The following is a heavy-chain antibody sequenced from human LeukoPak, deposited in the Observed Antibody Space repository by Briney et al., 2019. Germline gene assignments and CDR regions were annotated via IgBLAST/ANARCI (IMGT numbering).Heavy chain of an antibody. CDR3: ASGRQLGY. J-gene: IGHJ4*02. Sequence: GGSLRLSCAASGFTFSNYWMSWVRQAPGKGLEWVANIKEDGSEKYYVDSVKGRFTVSRDNARNSLYLQMNSLRAEDTAVYYCASGRQLGYWGQGTLVTVSS. D-gene: IGHD6-13*01. CDR2: IKEDGSEK. CDR1: GFTFSNYW. V-gene: IGHV3-7*01.